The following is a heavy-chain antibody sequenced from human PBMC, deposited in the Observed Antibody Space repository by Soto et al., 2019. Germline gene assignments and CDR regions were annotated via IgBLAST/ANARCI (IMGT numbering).Heavy chain of an antibody. CDR2: ISAYNGNT. CDR3: AREGQYSGSYYEYYYYGMDV. D-gene: IGHD1-26*01. V-gene: IGHV1-18*01. CDR1: GYTFTNFG. J-gene: IGHJ6*02. Sequence: ASVKVSCKASGYTFTNFGISWVRQAPGQGLEWMGWISAYNGNTNYAQKLQGRVTMTTDTSTSTAYMELRSLRSDDTAVYYFAREGQYSGSYYEYYYYGMDVWGQGTTVTVSS.